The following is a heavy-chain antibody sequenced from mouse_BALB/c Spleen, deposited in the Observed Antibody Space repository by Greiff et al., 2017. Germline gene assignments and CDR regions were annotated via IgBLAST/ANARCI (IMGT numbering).Heavy chain of an antibody. V-gene: IGHV2-6-7*01. Sequence: VNVVESGPGLVAPSQSLSITCTVSGFSLTGYGVNWVRQPPGKGLEWLGMIWGDGSTDYNSALKSRLSISKDNSKSQVFLKMNSLQTDDTARYYCAREIYYDYDGGPHYYAMDYWGQGTSVTVSS. CDR1: GFSLTGYG. CDR3: AREIYYDYDGGPHYYAMDY. J-gene: IGHJ4*01. CDR2: IWGDGST. D-gene: IGHD2-4*01.